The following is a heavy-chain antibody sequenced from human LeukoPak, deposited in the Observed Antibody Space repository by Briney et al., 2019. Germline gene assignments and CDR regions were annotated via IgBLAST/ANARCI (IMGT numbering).Heavy chain of an antibody. CDR3: ARDRPGFLEWLLSSRDAFDI. Sequence: SVKVSCKASGGTFSSYAVSWVRQAPGQGLELMGRIIPILAITDYAQKFQGRVTITADKSTSTAYMALSSLRSEDTAVYYCARDRPGFLEWLLSSRDAFDIWGQGTMVTVSS. CDR2: IIPILAIT. CDR1: GGTFSSYA. J-gene: IGHJ3*02. V-gene: IGHV1-69*04. D-gene: IGHD3-3*01.